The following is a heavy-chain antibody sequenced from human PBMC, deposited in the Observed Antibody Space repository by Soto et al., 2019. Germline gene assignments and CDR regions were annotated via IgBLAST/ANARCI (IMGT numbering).Heavy chain of an antibody. CDR2: IDPSDSQT. J-gene: IGHJ4*02. CDR3: ARQIYDSDTGPNFQYYFDS. Sequence: EVRLERSGAEVKKSGESLTISCKGSGYSFAGYWITWVRQKPGKGLEWMGRIDPSDSQTYYSPSFRGHVTISATKSITTVFLQWSSLRASDTAMYYCARQIYDSDTGPNFQYYFDSWGQGTPVTVSS. V-gene: IGHV5-10-1*03. D-gene: IGHD3-22*01. CDR1: GYSFAGYW.